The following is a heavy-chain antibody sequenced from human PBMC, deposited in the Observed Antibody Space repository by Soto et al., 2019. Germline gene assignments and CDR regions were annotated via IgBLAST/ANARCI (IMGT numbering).Heavy chain of an antibody. V-gene: IGHV1-69*12. CDR3: ARGNHRWLQLWYFDL. Sequence: QVQLVQPGAEVKKPGSSVTVSCKASGGTFSSYTISWVRQAPGQGLEWMGGIIPIFGTANYAQKFQGRVTITADDSTSAAYMELSSLRSEDTAVYYCARGNHRWLQLWYFDLWGRGTLVTVSS. CDR1: GGTFSSYT. J-gene: IGHJ2*01. D-gene: IGHD5-12*01. CDR2: IIPIFGTA.